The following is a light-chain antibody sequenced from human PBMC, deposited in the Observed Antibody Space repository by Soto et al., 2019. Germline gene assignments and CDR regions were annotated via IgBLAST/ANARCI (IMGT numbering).Light chain of an antibody. CDR1: SSNVESYNL. CDR3: SSYAGAVV. CDR2: EGS. J-gene: IGLJ2*01. Sequence: QYALTQPASVSGSPGQSITISCTRTSSNVESYNLVSWYQHPPGKAPKLFIYEGSERPSGVSNRFSGAQSGHSASLTISGLQAEDEADYYCSSYAGAVVFGGGTKLTVL. V-gene: IGLV2-23*01.